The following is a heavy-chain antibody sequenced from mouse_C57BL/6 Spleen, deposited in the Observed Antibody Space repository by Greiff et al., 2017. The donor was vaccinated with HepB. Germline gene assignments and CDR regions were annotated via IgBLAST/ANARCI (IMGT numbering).Heavy chain of an antibody. V-gene: IGHV5-4*01. J-gene: IGHJ2*01. CDR2: ISDGGSYT. Sequence: EVQGVESGGGLVKPGGSLKLSCAASGFTFSSYAMSWVRQTPEKRLEWVAKISDGGSYTYYPDNVKGRFTITRDNAKNNLYLQMSHLKSEDTAMYYCERGRTHDYWGQGTTLTVSS. CDR3: ERGRTHDY. CDR1: GFTFSSYA.